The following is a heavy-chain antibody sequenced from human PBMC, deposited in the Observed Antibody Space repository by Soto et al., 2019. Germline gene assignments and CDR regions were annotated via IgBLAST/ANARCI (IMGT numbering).Heavy chain of an antibody. Sequence: QVQLVESGGGVVQPGRSLRLSCAASGFTFSSYAMHWVRQAPGKGLEWVAVISYDGSNKYYADSVKGRFTISRDNSNNTLYLNMNSLXAEXXXXXXXXRXXXXXXXXXXXXGTDVWGQGTTVTVSS. J-gene: IGHJ6*02. V-gene: IGHV3-30-3*01. CDR2: ISYDGSNK. CDR3: XRXXXXXXXXXXXXGTDV. CDR1: GFTFSSYA.